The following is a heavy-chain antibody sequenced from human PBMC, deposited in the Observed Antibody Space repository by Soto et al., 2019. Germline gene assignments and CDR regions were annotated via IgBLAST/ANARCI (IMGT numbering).Heavy chain of an antibody. V-gene: IGHV1-18*01. Sequence: QVQLVQSETEVKKPGASVKVSCKASGYIFTNYDITWVRQAPGQGLEWMGWVSGYNGNTKYAQKLQERVTMTTATSTSTVYMELRSLRSDDTAVYYCARFGSAAYYYYGVDVWGQGTTVFVSS. J-gene: IGHJ6*02. CDR2: VSGYNGNT. CDR3: ARFGSAAYYYYGVDV. CDR1: GYIFTNYD. D-gene: IGHD3-10*01.